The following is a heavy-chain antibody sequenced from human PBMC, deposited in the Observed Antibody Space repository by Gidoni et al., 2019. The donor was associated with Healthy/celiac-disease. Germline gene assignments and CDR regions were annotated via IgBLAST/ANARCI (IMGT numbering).Heavy chain of an antibody. Sequence: QVQLVESGGGVVQPGRSLRLSCAASGFTFSSYGMHWVRQAPGKGLEWVAVISYDGSNKYYADSVKGRFTISRDNSKNTLYLQMNSLRAEDTAVYYCAKAPNDFWSGGTFDYWGQGTLVTVSS. V-gene: IGHV3-30*18. CDR1: GFTFSSYG. CDR2: ISYDGSNK. D-gene: IGHD3-3*01. CDR3: AKAPNDFWSGGTFDY. J-gene: IGHJ4*02.